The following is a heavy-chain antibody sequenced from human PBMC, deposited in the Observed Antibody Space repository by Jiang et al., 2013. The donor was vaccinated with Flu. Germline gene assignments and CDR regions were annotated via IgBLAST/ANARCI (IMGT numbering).Heavy chain of an antibody. CDR3: ARAVAAAGYYYYYYGMDV. D-gene: IGHD6-13*01. V-gene: IGHV6-1*01. Sequence: NWIRQSPSRGLEWLGRTYYRSKWYNDYAVSVKSRITINPDTSKNQFSLQLNSVTPEDTAVYYCARAVAAAGYYYYYYGMDVWGQGTTVTVSS. CDR2: TYYRSKWYN. J-gene: IGHJ6*02.